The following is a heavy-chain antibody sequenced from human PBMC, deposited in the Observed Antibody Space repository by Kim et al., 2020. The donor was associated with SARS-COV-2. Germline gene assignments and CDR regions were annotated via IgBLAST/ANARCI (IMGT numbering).Heavy chain of an antibody. D-gene: IGHD3-22*01. CDR1: GGSISSYY. CDR3: ARHARVTMIVVVTPGAFDI. CDR2: IYYSGST. V-gene: IGHV4-59*08. J-gene: IGHJ3*02. Sequence: SETLSRTCTVSGGSISSYYWSWIRQPPGKGLEWIGYIYYSGSTNYNPSLKSRVTISVDTSKNQFSLKLSSVTAADTAVYYCARHARVTMIVVVTPGAFDIWGQGTMVTVSS.